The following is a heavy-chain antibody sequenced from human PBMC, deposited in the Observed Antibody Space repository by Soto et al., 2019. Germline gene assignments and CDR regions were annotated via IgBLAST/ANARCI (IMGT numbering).Heavy chain of an antibody. CDR2: IYTSGST. CDR1: GGSISSYY. D-gene: IGHD3-22*01. V-gene: IGHV4-4*07. Sequence: SETLSLTCTVSGGSISSYYWSWIWQPAGKGLEWIGRIYTSGSTNYNPSLKSRVTMSVDTSKNQFSLKLNSVTAADTAVYYCATDLDYYDSSGYSYWGQGTLVTVSS. J-gene: IGHJ4*02. CDR3: ATDLDYYDSSGYSY.